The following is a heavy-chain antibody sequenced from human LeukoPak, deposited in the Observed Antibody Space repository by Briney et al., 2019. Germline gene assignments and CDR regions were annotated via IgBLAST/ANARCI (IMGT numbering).Heavy chain of an antibody. CDR1: GFTFSSYA. CDR3: ARGGSMRGLWFPLGD. J-gene: IGHJ4*02. D-gene: IGHD3-10*01. CDR2: ISLDGFNK. Sequence: PGRSLRLSCAASGFTFSSYAMHWVRQAPGKGLEWVAVISLDGFNKYYADSVKGRLTISRDDSKNTLYLQMNSLRAEDTAVYYCARGGSMRGLWFPLGDWGQGTLVTVSS. V-gene: IGHV3-30-3*01.